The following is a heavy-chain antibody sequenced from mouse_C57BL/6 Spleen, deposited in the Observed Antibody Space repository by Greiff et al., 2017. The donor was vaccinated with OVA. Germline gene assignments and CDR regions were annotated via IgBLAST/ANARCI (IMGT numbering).Heavy chain of an antibody. CDR2: IYPSDSET. CDR3: ARGNYYGSSSSYWYCDV. CDR1: GYTFTSYW. Sequence: QVQLKQPGAELVRPGSSVKLSCKASGYTFTSYWMDWVKQRPGQGLEWIGNIYPSDSETHYNQKFKDKATLTVDKSSSTAYMQLSSLTSEDSAVYYCARGNYYGSSSSYWYCDVWGTGTTVTVSS. J-gene: IGHJ1*03. D-gene: IGHD1-1*01. V-gene: IGHV1-61*01.